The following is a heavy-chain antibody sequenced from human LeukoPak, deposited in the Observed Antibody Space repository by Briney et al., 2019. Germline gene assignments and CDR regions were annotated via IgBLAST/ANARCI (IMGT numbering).Heavy chain of an antibody. D-gene: IGHD6-13*01. V-gene: IGHV1-2*02. Sequence: ASVKVSCKASGYTFTGYYMHWVRQAPGQGLEWMGWINPNSGGTNYAQKFQGRVTMTRDTSISTAYMELSRLRSDDTAVYYCARDLDDPIAHCDYWGQGTLVTVSS. J-gene: IGHJ4*02. CDR1: GYTFTGYY. CDR2: INPNSGGT. CDR3: ARDLDDPIAHCDY.